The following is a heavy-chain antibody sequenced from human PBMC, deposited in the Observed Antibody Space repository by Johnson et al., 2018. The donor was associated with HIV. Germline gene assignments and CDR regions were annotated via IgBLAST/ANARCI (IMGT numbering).Heavy chain of an antibody. CDR3: AKDQGYWGDDAFDV. CDR2: ISYDGNNK. CDR1: GFTFSRYG. V-gene: IGHV3-30*18. D-gene: IGHD7-27*01. J-gene: IGHJ3*01. Sequence: QVQLVESGGGVVQPGRSLRLSCAASGFTFSRYGMHWVRQAPGTGLEWVAVISYDGNNKYFADSVKGRFTISRDNSKKTLYLQMNNLRVEDTALYYCAKDQGYWGDDAFDVWGQGTMVTVYS.